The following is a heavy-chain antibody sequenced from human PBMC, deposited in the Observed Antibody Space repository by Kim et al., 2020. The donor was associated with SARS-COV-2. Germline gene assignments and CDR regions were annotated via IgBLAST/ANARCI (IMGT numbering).Heavy chain of an antibody. D-gene: IGHD2-15*01. J-gene: IGHJ4*02. Sequence: SQKFPGGVPITRDTSASTAYMELSSLRSEDTAVYYCARVPKVVAATTYDYWGQGTLVTVSS. V-gene: IGHV1-3*01. CDR3: ARVPKVVAATTYDY.